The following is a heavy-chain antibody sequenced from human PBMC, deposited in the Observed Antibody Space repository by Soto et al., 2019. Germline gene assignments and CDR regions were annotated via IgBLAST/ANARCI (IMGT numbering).Heavy chain of an antibody. V-gene: IGHV3-30*18. CDR1: GFRFSSFN. D-gene: IGHD3-10*01. J-gene: IGHJ4*02. CDR3: AKESLDYYDLGRFYVPAFDY. CDR2: ISHDGSDI. Sequence: QVQLVESGGGVVHPGRSLRLSCVTSGFRFSSFNMDWLRQTPGKGLEWVAAISHDGSDISYRDSVKGRFTISRDKYKNTLYLQMDSLRHDDAGVYYCAKESLDYYDLGRFYVPAFDYWGQGTPVSVSS.